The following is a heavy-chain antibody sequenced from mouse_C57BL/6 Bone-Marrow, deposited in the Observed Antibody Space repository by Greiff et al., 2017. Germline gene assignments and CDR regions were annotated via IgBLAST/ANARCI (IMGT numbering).Heavy chain of an antibody. CDR3: ARGGGNYAMDY. J-gene: IGHJ4*01. CDR2: IDPSDSYT. CDR1: GYTFTSYW. Sequence: QVQLQQPGAELVRPGTSVKLSCKASGYTFTSYWMHWVKPRPGQGFAWIGVIDPSDSYTNYNQKFKGKAPLTLDKSSSTAYMQLSSLTSEDSAVYYCARGGGNYAMDYWGQGTSVTVSS. V-gene: IGHV1-59*01.